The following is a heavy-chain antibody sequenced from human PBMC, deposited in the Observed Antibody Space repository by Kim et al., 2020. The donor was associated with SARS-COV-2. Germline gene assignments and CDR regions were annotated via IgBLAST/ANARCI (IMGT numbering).Heavy chain of an antibody. Sequence: SETLSLTCTVSGGSISSSSYYWGWIRQPPGKGLEWIGSIYYSGSTYYNPSLKSRVTISVDTSKNQFSLKLSSVTAADTAVYYCARRPQPGIAAAGPYNW. CDR3: ARRPQPGIAAAGPYNW. D-gene: IGHD6-13*01. J-gene: IGHJ5*01. CDR1: GGSISSSSYY. V-gene: IGHV4-39*01. CDR2: IYYSGST.